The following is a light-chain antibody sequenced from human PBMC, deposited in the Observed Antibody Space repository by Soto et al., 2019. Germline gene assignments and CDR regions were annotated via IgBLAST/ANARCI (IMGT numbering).Light chain of an antibody. CDR2: DVS. V-gene: IGLV2-14*03. CDR3: SSYTSSSTYV. J-gene: IGLJ1*01. Sequence: LTQPASVSGSPGQSITISCTGTSTDIGRYNYVSWYQQHPGKAPKLMIYDVSNRPSGVSNRFSGSKSGNTASLTISGLQAEDEADYYCSSYTSSSTYVLGTGTRVTVL. CDR1: STDIGRYNY.